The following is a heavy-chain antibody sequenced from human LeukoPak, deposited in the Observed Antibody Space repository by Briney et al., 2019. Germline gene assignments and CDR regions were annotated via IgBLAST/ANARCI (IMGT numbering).Heavy chain of an antibody. J-gene: IGHJ4*02. CDR3: ARDISLVYGEPGVFEY. CDR1: GFSLSNYW. D-gene: IGHD4/OR15-4a*01. V-gene: IGHV3-7*01. Sequence: GGSLRLSCAASGFSLSNYWMTWVRQAPGKGLEWVANINEDGGVNYYVDSVKGRFTISRDNAENSLYLQMNSLRVDDTAVYYCARDISLVYGEPGVFEYWGQGTLVTVSS. CDR2: INEDGGVN.